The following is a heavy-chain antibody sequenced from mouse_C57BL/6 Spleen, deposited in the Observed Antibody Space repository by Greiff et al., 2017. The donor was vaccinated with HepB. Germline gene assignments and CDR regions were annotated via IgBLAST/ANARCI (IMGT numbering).Heavy chain of an antibody. D-gene: IGHD3-3*01. CDR3: AEGTWSY. CDR2: ISSGGSYT. V-gene: IGHV5-6*01. Sequence: EVQLVESGGDLVKPGGSLKLSCAASGFTFSSYGMSWVRQTPDKRLEWVATISSGGSYTYYPDSVKGRFTISRDNAKNTLYLQMSSLKSEDTAMYYCAEGTWSYWGQGTTLTVSS. CDR1: GFTFSSYG. J-gene: IGHJ2*01.